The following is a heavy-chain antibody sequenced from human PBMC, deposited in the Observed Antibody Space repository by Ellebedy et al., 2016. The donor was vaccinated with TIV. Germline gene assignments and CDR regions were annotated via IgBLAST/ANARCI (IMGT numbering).Heavy chain of an antibody. CDR2: IRSKAYGGTT. J-gene: IGHJ4*02. Sequence: GESLKISCTASGFTFGDYAMSWFRQAPGKGLEWVGFIRSKAYGGTTEYAASVKGRFTISRDDSKSIAYLQMNSLKTEDTAVYYCTREGWGYSGSYSNYWGQGTLVTVSS. D-gene: IGHD1-26*01. CDR3: TREGWGYSGSYSNY. V-gene: IGHV3-49*03. CDR1: GFTFGDYA.